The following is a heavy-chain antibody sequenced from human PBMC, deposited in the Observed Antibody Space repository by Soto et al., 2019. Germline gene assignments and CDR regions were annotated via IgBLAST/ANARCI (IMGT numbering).Heavy chain of an antibody. J-gene: IGHJ4*02. V-gene: IGHV3-30-3*01. CDR3: ARYSYGLDY. CDR1: GFTFSSYA. CDR2: ITHDGNNK. Sequence: VQLVESGGGVVQPGRSLRLSCAASGFTFSSYAIHWVRQAPGKGLEWVAVITHDGNNKYYADSVKGRFTIPRDNSKNTLFLQMNSLRVEDPAVYYCARYSYGLDYWGQGTLVTVSS. D-gene: IGHD5-18*01.